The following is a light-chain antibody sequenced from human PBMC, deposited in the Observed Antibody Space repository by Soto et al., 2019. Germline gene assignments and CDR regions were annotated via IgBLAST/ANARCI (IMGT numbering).Light chain of an antibody. CDR1: QSVRNDH. Sequence: EIVLTQSPGTLSLSPGERATLSCRASQSVRNDHVAWYQQKTGQAPRLLISRAVTRAIGIPDRFSGSGSGTDFTLTISRLEPEDFAVYYCQHYGSSWTFGQGTKVDIK. J-gene: IGKJ1*01. CDR2: RAV. CDR3: QHYGSSWT. V-gene: IGKV3-20*01.